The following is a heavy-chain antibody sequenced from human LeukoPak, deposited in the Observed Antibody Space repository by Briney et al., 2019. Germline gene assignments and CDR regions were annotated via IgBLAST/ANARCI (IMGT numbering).Heavy chain of an antibody. CDR1: GFTFSSYS. CDR3: ARAAGSSWFSDY. Sequence: GGSLRLSCAASGFTFSSYSMNWVRQAPGKGLEWVSSISSSSYIYYADSVKGRFTISRDNAKNSLYLQMNSLRAEDTAVYYCARAAGSSWFSDYWGQGTLVTVSS. J-gene: IGHJ4*02. CDR2: ISSSSYI. D-gene: IGHD6-13*01. V-gene: IGHV3-21*04.